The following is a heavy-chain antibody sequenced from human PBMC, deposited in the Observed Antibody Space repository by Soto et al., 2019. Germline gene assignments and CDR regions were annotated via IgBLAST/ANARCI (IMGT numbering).Heavy chain of an antibody. CDR3: AREGERRTAYLDY. CDR2: ITGSASDM. Sequence: EVQLVESGGGLVKPGGSLRLSCTASGFTFSRHFMNWVRQAPGKGLEWVSSITGSASDMYYAKSVKGRFTISRDNAKNTLYLEMSSLRVDDTATYYCAREGERRTAYLDYWGQGALVTVSS. V-gene: IGHV3-21*04. CDR1: GFTFSRHF. J-gene: IGHJ4*02. D-gene: IGHD1-1*01.